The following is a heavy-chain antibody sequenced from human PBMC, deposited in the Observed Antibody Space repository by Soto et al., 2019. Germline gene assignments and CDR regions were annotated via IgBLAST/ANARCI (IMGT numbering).Heavy chain of an antibody. J-gene: IGHJ6*02. CDR1: GYTFTSYD. D-gene: IGHD2-15*01. V-gene: IGHV1-8*01. CDR2: MNPNSGNT. CDR3: ARTDIGYCSGGSCYRRHDYYYGMDV. Sequence: QVQLVQSGAEVKKPGASVKVSCKASGYTFTSYDINWVRQATGQGIEWMGWMNPNSGNTGYAQKFQGRVTMTRNTSISTAYMELSSLGSEDTAVYYCARTDIGYCSGGSCYRRHDYYYGMDVWGQGSTVTVSS.